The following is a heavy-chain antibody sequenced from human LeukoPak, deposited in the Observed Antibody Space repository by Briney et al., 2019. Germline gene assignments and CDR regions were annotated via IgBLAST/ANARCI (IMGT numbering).Heavy chain of an antibody. CDR1: GYSISSGYY. V-gene: IGHV4-38-2*02. CDR3: ARQYGSGSYFGY. CDR2: IYHSGST. J-gene: IGHJ4*02. Sequence: SETLSLTCTVSGYSISSGYYWGWIRQPPGKGLERIGSIYHSGSTYYNPSLKSRVTISVDTSKNQFSLKLSSVTAADTAVYYCARQYGSGSYFGYWGQGALVTVSS. D-gene: IGHD3-10*01.